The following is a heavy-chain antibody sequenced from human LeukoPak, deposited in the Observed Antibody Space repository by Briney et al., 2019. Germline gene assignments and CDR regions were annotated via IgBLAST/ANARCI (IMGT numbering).Heavy chain of an antibody. V-gene: IGHV3-21*01. CDR2: ISSSSNYI. J-gene: IGHJ4*02. CDR3: ARVPHAMVRGVIITEFYFDY. CDR1: GLTFSSYS. D-gene: IGHD3-10*01. Sequence: GGSLRLSCAASGLTFSSYSMNWVRQAPGKGLEWVSSISSSSNYIYYADSVKGLFTISRDNAKNSLYLQMNSLRAEHTAVYYCARVPHAMVRGVIITEFYFDYWGQGTLVTVSS.